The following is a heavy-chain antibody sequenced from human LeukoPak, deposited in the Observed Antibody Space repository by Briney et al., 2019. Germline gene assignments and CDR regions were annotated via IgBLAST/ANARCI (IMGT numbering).Heavy chain of an antibody. Sequence: GASVKVSCKASGYSFTGYYIHWVRQAPGQGLEWMGWINPNSGGTNSAQEFQGRVTMPRDTSINTAYMELSRLRYDDTAVYFCARAGGSGTYEFFDNWGQGTLVTVSS. CDR3: ARAGGSGTYEFFDN. V-gene: IGHV1-2*02. CDR1: GYSFTGYY. D-gene: IGHD1-26*01. CDR2: INPNSGGT. J-gene: IGHJ4*02.